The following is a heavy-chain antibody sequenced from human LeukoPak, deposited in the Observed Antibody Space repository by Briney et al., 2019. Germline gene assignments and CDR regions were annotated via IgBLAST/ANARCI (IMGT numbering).Heavy chain of an antibody. V-gene: IGHV4-34*01. CDR2: INHSGGT. CDR3: ARQRGVVVPAAIRNWFDP. D-gene: IGHD2-2*02. J-gene: IGHJ5*02. CDR1: GGSFSGYY. Sequence: SETLSLTCAVYGGSFSGYYWSWIRQPPGKGLEWIGEINHSGGTNYNPSLKSRVTISVDTSKNQFSLKLSSVTAADTAVYYCARQRGVVVPAAIRNWFDPWGQGTLVTVSS.